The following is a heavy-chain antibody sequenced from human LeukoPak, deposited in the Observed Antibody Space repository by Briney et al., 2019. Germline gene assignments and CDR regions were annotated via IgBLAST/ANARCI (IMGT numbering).Heavy chain of an antibody. CDR2: IKQDGSEK. V-gene: IGHV3-7*01. D-gene: IGHD6-19*01. CDR3: AREGGSGWLTSFFDY. Sequence: PGGSLRLSRAASGFTFSSYWVSWVRQAPGKGLEWVANIKQDGSEKYYVDSVKGRFTISRDNAKNSLYLQMNSLRAEDTAVYYCAREGGSGWLTSFFDYWGQGTLVTVSS. J-gene: IGHJ4*02. CDR1: GFTFSSYW.